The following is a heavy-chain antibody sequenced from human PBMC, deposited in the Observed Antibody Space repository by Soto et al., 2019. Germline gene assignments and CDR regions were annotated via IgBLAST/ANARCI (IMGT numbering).Heavy chain of an antibody. CDR1: GFTFSSYS. J-gene: IGHJ4*02. CDR3: ARVRLRDTVTTRGAFDY. CDR2: ISSSSSTI. V-gene: IGHV3-48*02. Sequence: GSLRLSCAASGFTFSSYSMNWVRQAPGKGLEWVSYISSSSSTIYYADSVNGRFTISRDNAKNSLYLQINSLRDEDTAVYYCARVRLRDTVTTRGAFDYSGQGTVVTVSS. D-gene: IGHD4-4*01.